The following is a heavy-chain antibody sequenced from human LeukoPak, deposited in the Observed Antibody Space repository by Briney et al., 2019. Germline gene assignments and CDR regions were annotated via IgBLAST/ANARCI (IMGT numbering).Heavy chain of an antibody. CDR3: AKDWAWEGDY. Sequence: PGGSLRLSCAASGFTFSSYAMSWVRQAPGKGLEWVAVISYDGSNKYYADSVKGRFTISRDNSKNMLYLQMNSLRAEDTAVYYCAKDWAWEGDYWGQGTLVTVSS. CDR1: GFTFSSYA. D-gene: IGHD1-26*01. V-gene: IGHV3-30*18. J-gene: IGHJ4*02. CDR2: ISYDGSNK.